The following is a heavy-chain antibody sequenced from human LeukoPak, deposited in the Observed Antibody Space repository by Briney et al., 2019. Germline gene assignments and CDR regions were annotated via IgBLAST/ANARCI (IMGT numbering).Heavy chain of an antibody. Sequence: GGSLRLSCAASRFTFSSYAMHWVRQAPGKGLEWVAVISYDGSNKYYADSVKGRFTISRDNSKNTLYLQMNSLRAEDTAVYYCARESLGYSYGSYWFDPWGQGTLVTVSS. CDR3: ARESLGYSYGSYWFDP. J-gene: IGHJ5*02. CDR2: ISYDGSNK. CDR1: RFTFSSYA. V-gene: IGHV3-30*04. D-gene: IGHD5-18*01.